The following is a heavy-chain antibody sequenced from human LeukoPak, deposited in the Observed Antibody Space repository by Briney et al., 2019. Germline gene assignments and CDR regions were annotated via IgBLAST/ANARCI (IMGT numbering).Heavy chain of an antibody. V-gene: IGHV4-39*01. CDR1: GGSISSSSHF. D-gene: IGHD2-2*01. J-gene: IGHJ4*02. Sequence: SETLSLTCTGSGGSISSSSHFWGWIRQPPGKGLEWIGNIYYSGSTYYNPSLKSRVTISVDTSKNQFSLKLSSVTAADTAVYYCASTSHCSSTTCYRGSDYWGQGTLVTVSS. CDR3: ASTSHCSSTTCYRGSDY. CDR2: IYYSGST.